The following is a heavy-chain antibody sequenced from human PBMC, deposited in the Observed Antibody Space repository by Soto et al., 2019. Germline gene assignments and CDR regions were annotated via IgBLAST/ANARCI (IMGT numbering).Heavy chain of an antibody. CDR1: GFTFSSYA. V-gene: IGHV3-23*01. D-gene: IGHD3-10*01. J-gene: IGHJ4*02. CDR2: ISGSGGST. CDR3: AKDRSGVIWFGELDY. Sequence: EVPLLESGGGLVQPGGSLRLSCAASGFTFSSYAMSWVRQAPGKGLEWVSAISGSGGSTYYADSVKGRFTISRDNSKNTLYLQMNSLRAEDTAVYYCAKDRSGVIWFGELDYWGQGTLVTVSS.